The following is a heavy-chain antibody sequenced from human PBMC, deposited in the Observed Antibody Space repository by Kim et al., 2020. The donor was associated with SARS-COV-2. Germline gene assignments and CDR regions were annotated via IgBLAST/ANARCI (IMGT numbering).Heavy chain of an antibody. Sequence: GGSLRLSCAASGFIVSSKYMSWVRQAPGKGLEWVSVIYSGGSTYYADSVKGRFTVSRDNSKNTLYLHMNSLRAEDTAVYYCARDRYYDSSGYYYYLYYGMDVWGQGTTVTVSS. V-gene: IGHV3-66*01. CDR3: ARDRYYDSSGYYYYLYYGMDV. CDR1: GFIVSSKY. CDR2: IYSGGST. D-gene: IGHD3-22*01. J-gene: IGHJ6*02.